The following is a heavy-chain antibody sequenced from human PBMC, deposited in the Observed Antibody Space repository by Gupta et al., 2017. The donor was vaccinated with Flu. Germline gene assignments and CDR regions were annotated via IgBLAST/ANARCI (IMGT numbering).Heavy chain of an antibody. CDR1: GFTFGDYG. J-gene: IGHJ6*02. Sequence: VQLVESEGFVVRPGWSLRLSCRASGFTFGDYGLLSVRQTPGKGVECVSGMNWNGGSIGYADSGKGRFTVSRDNAKNSLYRQMNRMRAEDTALYHCARAAVAGKHDYYYYAMDVWGQGTTVTVSS. CDR3: ARAAVAGKHDYYYYAMDV. D-gene: IGHD6-19*01. V-gene: IGHV3-20*01. CDR2: MNWNGGSI.